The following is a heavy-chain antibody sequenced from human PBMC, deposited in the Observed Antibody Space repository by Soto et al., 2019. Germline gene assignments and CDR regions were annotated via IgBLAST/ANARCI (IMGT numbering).Heavy chain of an antibody. D-gene: IGHD3-10*01. V-gene: IGHV1-18*01. J-gene: IGHJ4*02. CDR3: VRDLNGDFYY. Sequence: HVQLVQSGAEVRQPGASVKVSCKASGYSFTTYGMSWVRQAPGQGLEYMGWINGYGHGAKYVQRFQGRFSMNTDTSTNTVYMDLRSLTSDDTAVYYCVRDLNGDFYYWGQGTVVIVSP. CDR1: GYSFTTYG. CDR2: INGYGHGA.